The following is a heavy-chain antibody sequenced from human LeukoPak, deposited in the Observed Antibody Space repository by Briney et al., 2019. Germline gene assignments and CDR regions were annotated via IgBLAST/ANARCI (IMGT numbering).Heavy chain of an antibody. CDR2: ISGDGHKT. V-gene: IGHV3-43*01. Sequence: GESLRLSCATSGFTFDVFPMHWIRQVPGKGLEWVSLISGDGHKTHYVESVKDRFTISRDNNKNSLYLEMNSLTSDDTAVYYCAKERESDLWGLDHWGQGTLVTVSS. CDR3: AKERESDLWGLDH. CDR1: GFTFDVFP. J-gene: IGHJ4*02. D-gene: IGHD2-21*01.